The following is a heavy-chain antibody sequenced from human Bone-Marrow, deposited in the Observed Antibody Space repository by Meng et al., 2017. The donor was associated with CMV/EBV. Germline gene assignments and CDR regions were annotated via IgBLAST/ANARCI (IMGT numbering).Heavy chain of an antibody. CDR2: IKPDGTTT. Sequence: CAASGFTFSNYWMHWVRQAPGKGLVWVSHIKPDGTTTGYADSVRGRFTISRDNAKNTLCLQMNSLRVEDTAVYYCARESSGRGLDPWGQGTLVTVSS. D-gene: IGHD6-25*01. CDR3: ARESSGRGLDP. CDR1: GFTFSNYW. V-gene: IGHV3-74*01. J-gene: IGHJ5*02.